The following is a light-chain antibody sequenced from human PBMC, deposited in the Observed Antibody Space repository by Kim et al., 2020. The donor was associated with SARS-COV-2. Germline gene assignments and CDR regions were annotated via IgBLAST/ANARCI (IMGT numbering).Light chain of an antibody. CDR1: QGISSY. J-gene: IGKJ5*01. CDR3: QHPRT. CDR2: AAS. V-gene: IGKV1-9*01. Sequence: DIQLTQSPSFLSASVGDRVTITCRASQGISSYLAWYQQKPGKAPKLLIYAASTLQSGVPSMFSGSGSGTEFTLTISSLQPEDFATYYCQHPRTFGQGTRLEIK.